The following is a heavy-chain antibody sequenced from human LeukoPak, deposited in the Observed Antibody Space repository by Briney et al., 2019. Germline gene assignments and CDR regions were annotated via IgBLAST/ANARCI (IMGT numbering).Heavy chain of an antibody. CDR1: GGSISSYY. CDR3: ARTYDILTGYLY. J-gene: IGHJ4*02. V-gene: IGHV4-39*07. D-gene: IGHD3-9*01. CDR2: IYYSGST. Sequence: PSETLSLTCTVSGGSISSYYWGWIRQPPGKGLEWIGSIYYSGSTYYNPSLKSRVTISVDTSKNQFSLKLSSVTAADTAVYYCARTYDILTGYLYWGQGTLVTVSS.